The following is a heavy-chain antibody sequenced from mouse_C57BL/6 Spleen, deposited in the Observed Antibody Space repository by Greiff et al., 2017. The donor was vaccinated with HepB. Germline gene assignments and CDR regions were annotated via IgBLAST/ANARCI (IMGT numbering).Heavy chain of an antibody. CDR1: GFTFSDYG. V-gene: IGHV5-17*01. CDR2: ISSGSSTI. Sequence: EVKLMESGGGLVKPGGSLKLSCAASGFTFSDYGMHWVRQAPEKGLEWVAYISSGSSTIYYADTVKGRFTISRDNAKNTLFLQMTSLRSEDTAMYYCARDGYSPFDYWGQGTTLTVSS. J-gene: IGHJ2*01. D-gene: IGHD2-3*01. CDR3: ARDGYSPFDY.